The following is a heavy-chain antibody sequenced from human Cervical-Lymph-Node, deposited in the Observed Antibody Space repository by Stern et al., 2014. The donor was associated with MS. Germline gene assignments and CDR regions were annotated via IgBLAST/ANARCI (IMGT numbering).Heavy chain of an antibody. Sequence: EVQLVESGGGLVKPGGSLRLSCAASGFSFTNAWMSWVRQVSGKGLEWVGRIKRRADGGTTEYAAPVKGRFTISRDDSKNTLYLQMNSLKTEDTAVYYCTSDPLPGGYWGRGTLVTVSS. D-gene: IGHD1-14*01. V-gene: IGHV3-15*01. J-gene: IGHJ4*02. CDR1: GFSFTNAW. CDR2: IKRRADGGTT. CDR3: TSDPLPGGY.